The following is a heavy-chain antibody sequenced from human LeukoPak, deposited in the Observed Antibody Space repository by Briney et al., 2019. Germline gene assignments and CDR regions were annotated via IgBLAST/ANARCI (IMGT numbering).Heavy chain of an antibody. D-gene: IGHD2-15*01. J-gene: IGHJ1*01. CDR3: AKDGPLTRGLLDLAEYFQH. CDR2: IIGSSGST. Sequence: GGSLRLSCAASGYPFSSYAMSWVRQATGKGLEWVSAIIGSSGSTYYADSVRGRYTVSRDNSKNTLYLQMNSLRAEDTAVYYCAKDGPLTRGLLDLAEYFQHWGQGTLVTVSS. V-gene: IGHV3-23*01. CDR1: GYPFSSYA.